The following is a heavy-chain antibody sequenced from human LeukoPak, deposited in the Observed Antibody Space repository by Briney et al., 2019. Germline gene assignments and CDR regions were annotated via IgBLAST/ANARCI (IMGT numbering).Heavy chain of an antibody. CDR3: ARDIVVVTDDDAFDI. CDR1: GSTFSSYE. V-gene: IGHV3-21*01. J-gene: IGHJ3*02. CDR2: ISSSSSYI. Sequence: GGSLRLSCAASGSTFSSYEMNWVRQAPGKGLEWVSSISSSSSYIYYADSVKGRFTISRDNAKNSLYLQMNSLRAEDTAVYYCARDIVVVTDDDAFDIWGQGTMVTVSS. D-gene: IGHD2-21*02.